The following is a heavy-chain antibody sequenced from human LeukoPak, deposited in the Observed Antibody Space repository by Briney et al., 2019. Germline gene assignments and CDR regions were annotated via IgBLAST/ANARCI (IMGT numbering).Heavy chain of an antibody. CDR2: IRGKDYGGTT. D-gene: IGHD3-22*01. CDR1: GFRFGDYA. V-gene: IGHV3-49*04. Sequence: GRSLRLSCTTSGFRFGDYAMSWVRQVPGKGLEWVGFIRGKDYGGTTDYAASVKGRFTISRDAFKSVAYLQMNSLKTEDTGLYYCRCSYFDSRNYYFDFWGQGTLVTVSS. CDR3: RCSYFDSRNYYFDF. J-gene: IGHJ4*02.